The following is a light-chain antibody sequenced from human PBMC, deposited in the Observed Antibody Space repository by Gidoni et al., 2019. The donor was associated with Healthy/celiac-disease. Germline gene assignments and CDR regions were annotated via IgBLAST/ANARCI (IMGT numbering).Light chain of an antibody. Sequence: EIVLTQSPGTLSLSPGERATLSCRASQSVSSSYLAWYQQKPGQAPRLLLYGASRRATGIPDRFRGSGFGTDFTLTLSRLEPEDFAVYYCQQYGSSPQTFGQGTKVEIK. CDR3: QQYGSSPQT. CDR1: QSVSSSY. CDR2: GAS. V-gene: IGKV3-20*01. J-gene: IGKJ1*01.